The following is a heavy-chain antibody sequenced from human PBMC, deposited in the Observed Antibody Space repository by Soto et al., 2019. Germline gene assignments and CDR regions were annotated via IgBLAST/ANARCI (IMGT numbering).Heavy chain of an antibody. Sequence: GGSLRLSCAASGFTFSSYAMSWVRQAPGKGLEWVSAISGSGGSTYYADSVKGRFTISRDNSKKTLYLQMNSLRAEDTAVYYCAKGDYDSSGYMPRPPSAPLDYWGQGTLVTVSS. J-gene: IGHJ4*02. D-gene: IGHD3-22*01. CDR2: ISGSGGST. V-gene: IGHV3-23*01. CDR1: GFTFSSYA. CDR3: AKGDYDSSGYMPRPPSAPLDY.